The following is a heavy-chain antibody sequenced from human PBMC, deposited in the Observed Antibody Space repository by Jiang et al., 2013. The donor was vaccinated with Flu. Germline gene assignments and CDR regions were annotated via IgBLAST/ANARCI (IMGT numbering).Heavy chain of an antibody. V-gene: IGHV4-4*01. CDR1: GASISSSHW. CDR3: ARLILTGYFSPDYYYGMDV. Sequence: GTLSLTCAVSGASISSSHWWSWVRQPPGKGLEWIGEIYHSGSASYNPSLQSRVTILIDTSKNNFSLRLSSVTAADTAVYFCARLILTGYFSPDYYYGMDVWGPGTTVIVSS. D-gene: IGHD3-9*01. J-gene: IGHJ6*02. CDR2: IYHSGSA.